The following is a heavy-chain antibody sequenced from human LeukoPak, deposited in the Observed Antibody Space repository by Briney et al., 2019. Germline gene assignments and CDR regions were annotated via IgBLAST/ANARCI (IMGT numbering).Heavy chain of an antibody. J-gene: IGHJ6*04. V-gene: IGHV1-18*04. D-gene: IGHD6-19*01. CDR2: ISAYNGNT. Sequence: ASVKVSCKASGYTFTSYGISWVRQAPGQGLEWMGWISAYNGNTNYAQKLQGRVTMTTDTSTSTAYMELRSLRSDDTAVYHCARDTILSGYSSGWYYYYGMDVWGKGTTVTVSS. CDR1: GYTFTSYG. CDR3: ARDTILSGYSSGWYYYYGMDV.